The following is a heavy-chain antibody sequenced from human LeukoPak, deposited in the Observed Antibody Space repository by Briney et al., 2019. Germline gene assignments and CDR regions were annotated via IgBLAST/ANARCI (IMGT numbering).Heavy chain of an antibody. CDR2: IDLNTGGT. CDR3: TKNQYSGTIITPLDPFDV. J-gene: IGHJ3*01. V-gene: IGHV1-2*02. Sequence: GASVKVSCKASGYTFTRYYIHWLRQAPGQGIEWMGWIDLNTGGTNFAQKFQGRITMTRDTSINTVYMELNRLRSDDTAVYYCTKNQYSGTIITPLDPFDVWGQGTMVTVSS. CDR1: GYTFTRYY. D-gene: IGHD3-10*01.